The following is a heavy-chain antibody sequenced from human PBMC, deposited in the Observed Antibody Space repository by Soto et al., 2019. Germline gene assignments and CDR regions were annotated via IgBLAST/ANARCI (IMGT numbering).Heavy chain of an antibody. CDR2: ISAYNGNT. D-gene: IGHD2-2*01. CDR3: ARDIVVVPAAMDV. CDR1: CYSFPSYG. J-gene: IGHJ6*02. Sequence: SGKVSFKASCYSFPSYGISWVRQAPGQGLEWMGWISAYNGNTNYAQKLQGRVTMTTDTSTSTAYMELRSLRSDDKAVYYCARDIVVVPAAMDVWGQGTKVTVYS. V-gene: IGHV1-18*01.